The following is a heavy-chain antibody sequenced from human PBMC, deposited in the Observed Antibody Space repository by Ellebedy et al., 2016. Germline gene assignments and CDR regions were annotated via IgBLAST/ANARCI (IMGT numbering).Heavy chain of an antibody. J-gene: IGHJ4*02. CDR3: SRGNVVTAIDY. Sequence: SETLSLTXTVSGGSISSYYWSWIRQPAGKGLEWIGRIYTSGSTNYNPSLKSRVTMSVDTSKNQFSLKLSSVTAADTAVYFCSRGNVVTAIDYWGQGTLVTVSS. CDR2: IYTSGST. V-gene: IGHV4-4*07. D-gene: IGHD2-21*02. CDR1: GGSISSYY.